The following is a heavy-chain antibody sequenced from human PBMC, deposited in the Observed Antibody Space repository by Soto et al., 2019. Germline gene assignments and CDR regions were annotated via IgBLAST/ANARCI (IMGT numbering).Heavy chain of an antibody. D-gene: IGHD6-19*01. V-gene: IGHV3-21*01. Sequence: GGSLRLSCAASGFTFSSYSMNWVRQAPGKGLEWVSSISSSSSYIYYADSVKGRFTISRDNAKNSLYLQMNSLRAEDTAVYYCATEDSSRWYLRPVGDYWGHGTLVTVSS. CDR2: ISSSSSYI. CDR3: ATEDSSRWYLRPVGDY. CDR1: GFTFSSYS. J-gene: IGHJ4*01.